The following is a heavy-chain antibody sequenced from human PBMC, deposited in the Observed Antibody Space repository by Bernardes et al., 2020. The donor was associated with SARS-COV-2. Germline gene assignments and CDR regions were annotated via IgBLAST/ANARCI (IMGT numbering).Heavy chain of an antibody. V-gene: IGHV3-11*01. D-gene: IGHD6-13*01. CDR1: GFTFSDYY. CDR2: ISSSGSTI. CDR3: ARDLKQLADTYYYYGMDV. Sequence: GGSLRLSCAASGFTFSDYYMSWIRQAPGKGLEWVSYISSSGSTIYYADSVKGRFTISRDNAKNSLYLQMNSLRAEDTAVYYCARDLKQLADTYYYYGMDVWGQGTTVTVSS. J-gene: IGHJ6*02.